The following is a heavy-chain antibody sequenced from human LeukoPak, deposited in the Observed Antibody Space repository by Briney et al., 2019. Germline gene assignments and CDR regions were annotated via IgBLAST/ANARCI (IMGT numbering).Heavy chain of an antibody. J-gene: IGHJ4*02. V-gene: IGHV3-23*01. Sequence: GGSLRLSCAASGFTFSSSAMSWVRQAPGKGLDWVSAISGSGGSTYYADSVKGRFTISRDNSKNTLYLQMNSLRAEDTAVYYCAKDYDSSGYYYDYWGQGTLVTVSS. D-gene: IGHD3-22*01. CDR3: AKDYDSSGYYYDY. CDR1: GFTFSSSA. CDR2: ISGSGGST.